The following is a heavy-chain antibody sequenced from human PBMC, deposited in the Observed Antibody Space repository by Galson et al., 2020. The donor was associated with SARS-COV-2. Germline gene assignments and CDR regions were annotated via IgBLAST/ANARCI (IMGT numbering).Heavy chain of an antibody. CDR1: GFIFSNFA. Sequence: GESLKISCSASGFIFSNFAMHWIRQAPGKGLEYVSAISTNGVNTWYADSMKGRFTISRDNSKNILFLQMNSLTSEDSAIYYCMKNNWNDGDDHWGQGTLVTVSS. D-gene: IGHD1-1*01. CDR3: MKNNWNDGDDH. J-gene: IGHJ4*02. V-gene: IGHV3-64D*08. CDR2: ISTNGVNT.